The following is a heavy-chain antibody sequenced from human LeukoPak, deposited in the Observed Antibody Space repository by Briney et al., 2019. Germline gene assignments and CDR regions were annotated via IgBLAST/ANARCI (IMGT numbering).Heavy chain of an antibody. J-gene: IGHJ4*02. CDR2: IYYSGST. CDR1: GGSISSGGYY. V-gene: IGHV4-31*03. D-gene: IGHD3-22*01. Sequence: SQTLSLTCTVSGGSISSGGYYWSWIRQHAGKGLECIGYIYYSGSTYYNPSLKSRVTISVDTSKNQFSLKLSSVTAADTAVYYCAREGYYYDSSGYYGAYYFDYWGQGTLVTVSS. CDR3: AREGYYYDSSGYYGAYYFDY.